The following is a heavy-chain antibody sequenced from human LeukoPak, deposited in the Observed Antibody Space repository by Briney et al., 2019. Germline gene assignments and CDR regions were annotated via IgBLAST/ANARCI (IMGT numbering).Heavy chain of an antibody. J-gene: IGHJ6*03. V-gene: IGHV4-39*01. CDR3: ARNPYYYYYMDV. CDR2: IYYGEIT. CDR1: GVSIRSSSYS. D-gene: IGHD1-14*01. Sequence: SETLSLTCTVSGVSIRSSSYSRGWVRQPPGKGLEWIGSIYYGEITYYNPSLESQLTISVDTSKNQFSLKLCSVPAADTAVYSCARNPYYYYYMDVWGKGTTVTVCS.